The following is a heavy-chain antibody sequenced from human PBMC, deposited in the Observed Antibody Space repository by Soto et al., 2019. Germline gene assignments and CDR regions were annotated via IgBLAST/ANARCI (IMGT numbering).Heavy chain of an antibody. J-gene: IGHJ6*02. V-gene: IGHV1-18*01. D-gene: IGHD2-2*02. Sequence: QVQLVQSGAEVKKPGASVKVSCKASGYTFTSYGISWVRQAPGQGLEWMGWISAYNGNTNYAQKLQGRVTMTTDTPTSTAYMELRSLRSDDTAVYYCARELPSAIRHYYYYYYGMDVWGQGTTVTVSS. CDR1: GYTFTSYG. CDR3: ARELPSAIRHYYYYYYGMDV. CDR2: ISAYNGNT.